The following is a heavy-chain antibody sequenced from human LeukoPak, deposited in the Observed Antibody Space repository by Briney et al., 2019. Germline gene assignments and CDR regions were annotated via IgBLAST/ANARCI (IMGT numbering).Heavy chain of an antibody. V-gene: IGHV4-4*02. CDR3: ARGYHSSDWYEVFDY. CDR1: GGSISSRNW. Sequence: PSETLSLTCAVSGGSISSRNWWSWVRQPPGKGLEWIGEIYHTGSTNYNPSLKSRVTISVDTSKNQFSLKLSSVTAADTAVYYCARGYHSSDWYEVFDYWGQGTLVTVSS. CDR2: IYHTGST. J-gene: IGHJ4*02. D-gene: IGHD6-19*01.